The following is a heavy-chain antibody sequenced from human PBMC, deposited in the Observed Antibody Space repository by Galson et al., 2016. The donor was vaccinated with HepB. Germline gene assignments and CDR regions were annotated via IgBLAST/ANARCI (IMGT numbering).Heavy chain of an antibody. CDR2: IYPRDSDT. V-gene: IGHV5-51*01. Sequence: QSGAEVKRPGESLKISCKVSGYSFPSFWIGWVRPMPGKGLESIGVIYPRDSDTRYNPSLQGQVTISADKSLSTTFLQWSSLKASDTAIYYCAKPRRGRDAFDIWGQGTMVTVSS. CDR3: AKPRRGRDAFDI. J-gene: IGHJ3*02. CDR1: GYSFPSFW.